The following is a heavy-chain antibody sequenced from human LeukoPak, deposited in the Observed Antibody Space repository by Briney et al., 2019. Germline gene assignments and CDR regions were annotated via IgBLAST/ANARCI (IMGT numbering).Heavy chain of an antibody. D-gene: IGHD6-13*01. Sequence: ASVKVSCKASGYTFTGYYLHWVRQAPGQGLEWMGWINPNSGGTNYAQKFQGRVTMTRDTSISTAYMELSRLRSDDTAVYYCARENLAAAGVNWFDPWGQGTLVTVSS. J-gene: IGHJ5*02. CDR3: ARENLAAAGVNWFDP. V-gene: IGHV1-2*02. CDR2: INPNSGGT. CDR1: GYTFTGYY.